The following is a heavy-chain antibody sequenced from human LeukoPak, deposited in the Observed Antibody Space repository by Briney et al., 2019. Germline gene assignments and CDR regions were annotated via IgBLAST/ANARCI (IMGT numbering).Heavy chain of an antibody. D-gene: IGHD1-26*01. Sequence: GGSLRLSCAASGFTFSDYYMSWIRQAPGKGLEWVSYISSSGSTIYYADSVKGRFTISRDNAKNSLYLQMNSLRAEDTAVYYCASAIIVGATRDDAFDIWGQGTMVTVSS. CDR3: ASAIIVGATRDDAFDI. V-gene: IGHV3-11*01. CDR1: GFTFSDYY. CDR2: ISSSGSTI. J-gene: IGHJ3*02.